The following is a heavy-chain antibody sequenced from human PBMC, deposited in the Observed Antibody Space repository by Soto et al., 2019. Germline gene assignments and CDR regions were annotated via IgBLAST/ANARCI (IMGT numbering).Heavy chain of an antibody. CDR2: ISSSSNYI. D-gene: IGHD5-12*01. V-gene: IGHV3-21*01. J-gene: IGHJ4*02. Sequence: GGSLRLSCAASGFTFSSYSMNWVRQAPGKGLEWVSSISSSSNYIYYVDSVKGRFTISRDDAKNSLYLQMNSLRAEDTAVYYCARDRDIVTYFDYWGQGTLVTVSS. CDR1: GFTFSSYS. CDR3: ARDRDIVTYFDY.